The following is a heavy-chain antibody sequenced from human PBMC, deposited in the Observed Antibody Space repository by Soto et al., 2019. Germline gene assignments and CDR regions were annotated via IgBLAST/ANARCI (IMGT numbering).Heavy chain of an antibody. CDR3: ARDVFCFGGGDYMDFFNY. CDR1: GYTFTSYG. J-gene: IGHJ4*02. V-gene: IGHV1-18*01. D-gene: IGHD4-17*01. Sequence: VASVKVSCKASGYTFTSYGISWVRQAPGQGLEWMGWISAYNGNTNYAQKLQGRVTMTTDTSTSTAYMQLRSLTSDDTAVYYCARDVFCFGGGDYMDFFNYWGQGALVTVSS. CDR2: ISAYNGNT.